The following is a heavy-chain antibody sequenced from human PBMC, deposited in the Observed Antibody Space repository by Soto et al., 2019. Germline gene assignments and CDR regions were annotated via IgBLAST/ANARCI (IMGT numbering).Heavy chain of an antibody. D-gene: IGHD5-18*01. V-gene: IGHV3-30*18. CDR3: AKDRGQLWPTTYFDY. CDR2: ISYDGSNK. J-gene: IGHJ4*02. CDR1: GFTFSSYG. Sequence: QVQLVESGGGVVQPGRSLRLSCAASGFTFSSYGMHWVRQAPGKGLEWVAVISYDGSNKYYADSVKGRFTISRDNSKNTLYLQMNSLRDEDTAVYYCAKDRGQLWPTTYFDYWGQGTLVTVSS.